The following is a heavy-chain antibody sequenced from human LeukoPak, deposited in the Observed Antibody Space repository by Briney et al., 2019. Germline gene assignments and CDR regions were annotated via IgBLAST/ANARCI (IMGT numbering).Heavy chain of an antibody. Sequence: GGSLRLSCAASGFTFSSYGMGWVRQAPGKGLEWVSAISGSGGSTYYADSVKGRFTISRDNSKNTLYLQMNSLRAEDTAVYYCAKWAHYYDSSDLIDNWGQGTLVTVSS. D-gene: IGHD3-22*01. CDR2: ISGSGGST. V-gene: IGHV3-23*01. CDR3: AKWAHYYDSSDLIDN. J-gene: IGHJ4*02. CDR1: GFTFSSYG.